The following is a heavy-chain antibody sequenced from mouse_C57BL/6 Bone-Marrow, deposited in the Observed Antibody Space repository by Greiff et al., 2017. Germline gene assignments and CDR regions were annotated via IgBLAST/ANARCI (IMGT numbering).Heavy chain of an antibody. J-gene: IGHJ3*01. V-gene: IGHV14-4*01. D-gene: IGHD2-3*01. Sequence: VQLQQSGAELVRPGASVKLSCTASGFNIKDDYMHWVKQRPEQGLEWIGWIDPENGDTEYASKFQGKATITADTSSNTAYLQLSSLTSEDTAVYYCTTLMVRGWFAYWGQGTLVTVSA. CDR1: GFNIKDDY. CDR2: IDPENGDT. CDR3: TTLMVRGWFAY.